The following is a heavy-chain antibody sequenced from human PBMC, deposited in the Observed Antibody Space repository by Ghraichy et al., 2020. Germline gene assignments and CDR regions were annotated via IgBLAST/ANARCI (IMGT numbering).Heavy chain of an antibody. V-gene: IGHV4-39*01. J-gene: IGHJ4*02. D-gene: IGHD4-17*01. Sequence: SETLSLTCTVSGGSISSSSYYWGWIRQHPGKGLAWIGSIYYSGSTYYNSSLKSRVTISVDTSRNQFSLKLSSVTAADTAVYYCARLQTDGDYLFDYWGQGTLVAVSS. CDR3: ARLQTDGDYLFDY. CDR2: IYYSGST. CDR1: GGSISSSSYY.